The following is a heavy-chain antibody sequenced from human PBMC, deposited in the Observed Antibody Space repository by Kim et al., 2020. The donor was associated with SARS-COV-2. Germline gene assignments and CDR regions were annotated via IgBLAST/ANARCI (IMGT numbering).Heavy chain of an antibody. CDR3: ARRAMTGYYDY. CDR1: GDSIRSYY. Sequence: ETLSLTCTVSGDSIRSYYWSWIRRPPGKRLEWIGYGYYTGTTNYNPSLESRVTISVDTSKNQISLKLSSVTATDTAVYYCARRAMTGYYDYWGPGTLVTVSS. J-gene: IGHJ4*02. V-gene: IGHV4-59*01. CDR2: GYYTGTT. D-gene: IGHD3-9*01.